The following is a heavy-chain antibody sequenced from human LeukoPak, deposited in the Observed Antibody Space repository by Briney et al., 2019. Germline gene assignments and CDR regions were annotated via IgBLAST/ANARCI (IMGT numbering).Heavy chain of an antibody. CDR1: GFPFNNYG. CDR3: ARGGAARPDY. J-gene: IGHJ4*02. D-gene: IGHD6-6*01. V-gene: IGHV3-48*01. Sequence: GGSLRLSCAASGFPFNNYGMNWVRQAPGKGLEWVSYISSSSSTMSYADSVKGRFTISRDDARNSLFLQLNSLRAEDTAVYYCARGGAARPDYWGQGTLVTVSS. CDR2: ISSSSSTM.